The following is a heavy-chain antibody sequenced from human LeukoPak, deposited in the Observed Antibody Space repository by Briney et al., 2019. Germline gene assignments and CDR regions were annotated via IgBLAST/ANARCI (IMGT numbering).Heavy chain of an antibody. CDR2: ISNSGDST. CDR1: GFTFSSYA. Sequence: GGSLRLSCAASGFTFSSYAMSWVRQAPGKGLEWVSAISNSGDSTYNADSVKDRFTISRDNSKNTLYLQMNSLRAGDTAVYYCAKDFISTYWGQGTLVTVSS. J-gene: IGHJ4*02. D-gene: IGHD2/OR15-2a*01. V-gene: IGHV3-23*01. CDR3: AKDFISTY.